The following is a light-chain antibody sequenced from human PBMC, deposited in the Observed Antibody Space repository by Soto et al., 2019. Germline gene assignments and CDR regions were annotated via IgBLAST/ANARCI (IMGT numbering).Light chain of an antibody. Sequence: EIVLTQSPGTLSLSPGERATLSCRASQSVSSSYLAWNQQKPGQAPRLLIYGASSRATAIPDRFSGSGSGTDFTLTISRLEPEDFAVYYCQQYGSLPYTFGQGTKLEIK. CDR3: QQYGSLPYT. CDR2: GAS. V-gene: IGKV3-20*01. CDR1: QSVSSSY. J-gene: IGKJ2*01.